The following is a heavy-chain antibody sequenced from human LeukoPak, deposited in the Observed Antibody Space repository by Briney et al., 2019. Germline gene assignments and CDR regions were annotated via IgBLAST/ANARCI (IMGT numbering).Heavy chain of an antibody. V-gene: IGHV4-31*06. J-gene: IGHJ2*01. CDR1: GGSINIGNNY. CDR2: IHYSGST. D-gene: IGHD2-2*01. Sequence: RPSETLSLTCTVSGGSINIGNNYWSWIRQHPGKGLEWIGYIHYSGSTYYNPSLTSRVSISRDTSKNQFSLKLSSVTAADTAVYYCTKSAEIVAPGGILTFTRPSYWFFDLWGRGTLVTVSS. CDR3: TKSAEIVAPGGILTFTRPSYWFFDL.